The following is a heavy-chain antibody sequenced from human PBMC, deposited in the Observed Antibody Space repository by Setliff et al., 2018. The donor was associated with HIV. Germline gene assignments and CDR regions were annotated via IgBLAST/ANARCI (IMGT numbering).Heavy chain of an antibody. CDR2: IYHSGST. Sequence: SETLSLTCAVSGSSISNGYYWGWIRQPPGKGLEWIGSIYHSGSTYYNPSLKSRVTMSVDTSKNQFSLKLTSVTASDTAVYYCARAAAGNTGPFDLWGQGSPVTVS. CDR1: GSSISNGYY. V-gene: IGHV4-38-2*01. D-gene: IGHD4-17*01. CDR3: ARAAAGNTGPFDL. J-gene: IGHJ4*02.